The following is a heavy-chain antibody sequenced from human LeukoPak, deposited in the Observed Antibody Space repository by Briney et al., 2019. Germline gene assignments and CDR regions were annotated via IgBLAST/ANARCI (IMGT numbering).Heavy chain of an antibody. D-gene: IGHD6-19*01. CDR1: GFTFIMSA. Sequence: SVKVSCKATGFTFIMSAVQWVRQARGQRLEWIGWIVVGSGNTNYAQKFQERVTITRDMSTSTAYMELGSLRSEDTAVYYCARASLAVAGPNWFDPWGQGTLVTVSS. J-gene: IGHJ5*02. CDR2: IVVGSGNT. V-gene: IGHV1-58*01. CDR3: ARASLAVAGPNWFDP.